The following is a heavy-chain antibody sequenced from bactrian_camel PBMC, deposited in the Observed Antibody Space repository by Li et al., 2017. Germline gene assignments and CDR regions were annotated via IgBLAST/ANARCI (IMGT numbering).Heavy chain of an antibody. CDR1: RVRYSGYN. CDR3: AAEWAGVVAGLDQVPTSDHFSY. J-gene: IGHJ6*01. D-gene: IGHD6*01. V-gene: IGHV3S55*01. CDR2: LGVDGGS. Sequence: QVQLVESGGGTAQAGGSLRPSCAALRVRYSGYNMAWFRQVPGKEREGVALLGVDGGSSYVESVKGRFTISQDNAKNTLYLQMNSLKPEDTAMYYCAAEWAGVVAGLDQVPTSDHFSYWGQGTQVTVS.